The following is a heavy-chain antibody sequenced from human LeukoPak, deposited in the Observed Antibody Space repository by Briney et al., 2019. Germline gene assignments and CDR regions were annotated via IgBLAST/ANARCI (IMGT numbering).Heavy chain of an antibody. CDR3: AREKGSYWNYEADY. Sequence: PGGSLRLSCAASGFTFSSYSMNWVRQAPGKGLEWVSSISSSSSYIYYADSVKGRFTISRDIAKNSLYLQMNSLRAEDTAVYYCAREKGSYWNYEADYWGQGTLVTVSS. CDR1: GFTFSSYS. J-gene: IGHJ4*02. CDR2: ISSSSSYI. V-gene: IGHV3-21*01. D-gene: IGHD1-7*01.